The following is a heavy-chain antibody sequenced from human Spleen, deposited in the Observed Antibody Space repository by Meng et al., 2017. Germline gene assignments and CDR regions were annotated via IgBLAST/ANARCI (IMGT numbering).Heavy chain of an antibody. Sequence: GGSLRLSCAASGFTFSSYDMSWVRQAPGKGLEWVAVIWYDGSNKYYADSVKGRFTISRDNSKNTLYLEMNSLRAEDTAVYYCARWPYDYWGQGTLVTVSS. V-gene: IGHV3-33*08. CDR3: ARWPYDY. J-gene: IGHJ4*02. CDR2: IWYDGSNK. CDR1: GFTFSSYD.